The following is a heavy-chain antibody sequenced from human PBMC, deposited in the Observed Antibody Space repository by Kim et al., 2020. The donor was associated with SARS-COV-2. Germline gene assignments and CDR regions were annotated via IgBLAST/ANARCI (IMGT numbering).Heavy chain of an antibody. CDR2: ISAYNGNT. CDR1: GYTFTSYG. V-gene: IGHV1-18*01. D-gene: IGHD3-10*01. Sequence: ASVKVSCKASGYTFTSYGISWVRQAPGQGLEWMGWISAYNGNTNYAQKLQGRVTMTTDTSTSTAYMELRSLRSDDTAVYYCARERVSTRGMVRGVIIQHRNYYYYGMDVWGQGTTVTVSS. J-gene: IGHJ6*02. CDR3: ARERVSTRGMVRGVIIQHRNYYYYGMDV.